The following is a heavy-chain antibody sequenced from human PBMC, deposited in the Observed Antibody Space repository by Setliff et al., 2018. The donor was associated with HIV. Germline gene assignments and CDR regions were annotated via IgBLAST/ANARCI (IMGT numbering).Heavy chain of an antibody. D-gene: IGHD3-10*01. CDR2: IYTSGST. CDR3: ARVGDYGSGGWFEP. Sequence: PSETLSLTCTVSGGSLTGGAYYWSWIRQPAGKGLEWLGYIYTSGSTNYNPSLKSRVTISLDASKNQFSLKLSSVTAADTAVYYCARVGDYGSGGWFEPWGQGTLVTVSS. CDR1: GGSLTGGAYY. V-gene: IGHV4-61*10. J-gene: IGHJ5*02.